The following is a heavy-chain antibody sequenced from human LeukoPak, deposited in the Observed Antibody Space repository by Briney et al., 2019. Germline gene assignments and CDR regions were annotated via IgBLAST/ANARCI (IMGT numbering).Heavy chain of an antibody. V-gene: IGHV3-30*03. J-gene: IGHJ4*02. CDR1: GFTFSSYG. CDR2: ISYDGSNK. Sequence: GGSLRLSCAASGFTFSSYGMHWVRQAPGKGLEWVAVISYDGSNKYYADSVKVRFTISRDNSKNTLYLQMNSLRAEDTAVYYCARDFIPRSITIFGVLDYWGQGTLVTVSS. D-gene: IGHD3-3*01. CDR3: ARDFIPRSITIFGVLDY.